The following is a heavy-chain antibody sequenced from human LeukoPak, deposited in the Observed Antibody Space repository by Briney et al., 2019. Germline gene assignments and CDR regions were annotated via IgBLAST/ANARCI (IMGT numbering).Heavy chain of an antibody. Sequence: SETLSLNCTVSGGSISSGGYYWSWVRQPPGKGLEWIGYIYHSGSTYYNPSLKSRVTISVDRSKNQFSLKLSSVTAADTAVYYCARGRGGRIYYFDYWGQGTLVTVSS. CDR1: GGSISSGGYY. V-gene: IGHV4-30-2*01. D-gene: IGHD2-15*01. CDR2: IYHSGST. CDR3: ARGRGGRIYYFDY. J-gene: IGHJ4*02.